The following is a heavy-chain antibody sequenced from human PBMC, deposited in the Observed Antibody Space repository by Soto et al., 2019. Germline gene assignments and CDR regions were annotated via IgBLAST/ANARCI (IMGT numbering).Heavy chain of an antibody. Sequence: SETLSLTCTVSGGSISSYYWSWIRQPPGKGLEWIGYIYYSGSTNYNPSLKSRVTISVDTSKNQFSLKLSSVTAADTVVYYCARGRAARLGIEYWGQGTLVTVSS. CDR3: ARGRAARLGIEY. V-gene: IGHV4-59*01. D-gene: IGHD6-6*01. CDR1: GGSISSYY. J-gene: IGHJ4*02. CDR2: IYYSGST.